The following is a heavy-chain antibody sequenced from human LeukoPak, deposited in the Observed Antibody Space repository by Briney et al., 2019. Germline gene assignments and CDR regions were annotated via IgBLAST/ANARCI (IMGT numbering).Heavy chain of an antibody. CDR2: ISSNGGST. CDR1: GFTFRSSA. D-gene: IGHD3-10*01. CDR3: ARDHYYGSGSYGLDP. Sequence: PGGSLRLSCSASGFTFRSSAMXXXRQAPGXGLECXXAISSNGGSTHYADSVKGRFTISRDNSKNTLYLQMSGLRAEDTAVYYCARDHYYGSGSYGLDPWGQGTLVTVSS. V-gene: IGHV3-64D*06. J-gene: IGHJ5*02.